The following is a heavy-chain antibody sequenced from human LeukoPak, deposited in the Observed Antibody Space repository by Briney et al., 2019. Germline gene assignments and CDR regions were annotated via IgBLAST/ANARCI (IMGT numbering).Heavy chain of an antibody. CDR3: AKERGGYYDSSRAFDY. J-gene: IGHJ4*02. D-gene: IGHD3-22*01. V-gene: IGHV3-30*18. CDR2: ISYDGSNK. Sequence: GGSLRLSCAASGFTFSSYGMHWVRQAPGKGLEWVAVISYDGSNKYYADSVKGRFTISRDNSKNTLYLQMNSLRAEDTAVYYCAKERGGYYDSSRAFDYWGQGTLVTVSS. CDR1: GFTFSSYG.